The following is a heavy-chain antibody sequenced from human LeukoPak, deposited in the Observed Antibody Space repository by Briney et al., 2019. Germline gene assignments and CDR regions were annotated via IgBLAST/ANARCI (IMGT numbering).Heavy chain of an antibody. V-gene: IGHV1-3*03. J-gene: IGHJ4*02. CDR1: GYTFISFA. CDR2: INAGNGNT. Sequence: GASVKVSCKASGYTFISFAMHWVRQAPGQRLEWMGWINAGNGNTNYSQEFQGRVTITRDTSASTAYMELSSLRSEDMAVYYCARGDPYYYDSRGYYVFDYWGQGTLVIVSS. CDR3: ARGDPYYYDSRGYYVFDY. D-gene: IGHD3-22*01.